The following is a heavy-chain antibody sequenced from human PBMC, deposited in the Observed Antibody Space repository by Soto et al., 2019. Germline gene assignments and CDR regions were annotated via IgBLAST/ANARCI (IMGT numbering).Heavy chain of an antibody. CDR1: GFTFSTTG. D-gene: IGHD6-19*01. CDR2: ISQDGGGK. V-gene: IGHV3-30*18. Sequence: QVQLVESGGGVVQPGRSLSLSCAASGFTFSTTGMHWVRQAPGKGLEWVAMISQDGGGKYYAVSVKGRFTIPRDTSNHTLYLQMNSLRPEDTAVYHCAKDLYGAGWYNYFDPWGQGTLVTVSS. CDR3: AKDLYGAGWYNYFDP. J-gene: IGHJ5*02.